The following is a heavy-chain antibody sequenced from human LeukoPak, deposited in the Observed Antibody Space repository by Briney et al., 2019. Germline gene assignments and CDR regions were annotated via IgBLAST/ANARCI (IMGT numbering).Heavy chain of an antibody. CDR2: IIPISGTA. V-gene: IGHV1-69*05. CDR3: ASSWYLYPDY. CDR1: GGTFSSYA. Sequence: SVKVSCKASGGTFSSYAISWVRQAPGQGLEWMGGIIPISGTANYAQKFQGRVTITTDESTSTAYMELSSLRSEDTAVYYCASSWYLYPDYWGQGTLVTVSS. D-gene: IGHD6-13*01. J-gene: IGHJ4*02.